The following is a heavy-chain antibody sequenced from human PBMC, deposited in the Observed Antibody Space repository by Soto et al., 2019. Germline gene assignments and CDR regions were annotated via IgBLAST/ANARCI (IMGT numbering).Heavy chain of an antibody. V-gene: IGHV1-69*08. Sequence: QVQLVQSGAEVKKPGSSVKVSCKASGGTFSSYTISWVRQAPGQGLEWMGRIIPILGIANYAQKFQGRVTITAVKSTSTAYMELSSLRSEDTAVYYCARERGGSGVTSNDYWGQGTLVTVSS. J-gene: IGHJ4*02. CDR3: ARERGGSGVTSNDY. CDR2: IIPILGIA. D-gene: IGHD3-10*01. CDR1: GGTFSSYT.